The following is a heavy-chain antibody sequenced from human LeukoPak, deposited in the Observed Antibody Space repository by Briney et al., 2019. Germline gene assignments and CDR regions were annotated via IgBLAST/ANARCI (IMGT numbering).Heavy chain of an antibody. CDR1: GFTFSSYW. CDR2: IKQDGSEK. CDR3: ARDQTNGYFDWYYYYGMDV. J-gene: IGHJ6*02. V-gene: IGHV3-7*01. D-gene: IGHD3-9*01. Sequence: GGSLRLSCAASGFTFSSYWMSWVRQAPGEGREWVANIKQDGSEKYYVDSVKGRFTISRDNAKNSLYLQMNSLRAEDTAVYYCARDQTNGYFDWYYYYGMDVWGQGTTVTVSS.